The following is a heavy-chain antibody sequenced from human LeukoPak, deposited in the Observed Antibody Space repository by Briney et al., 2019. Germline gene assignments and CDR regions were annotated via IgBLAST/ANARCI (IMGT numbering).Heavy chain of an antibody. J-gene: IGHJ4*02. V-gene: IGHV6-1*01. CDR2: TYYRSKWYN. D-gene: IGHD4-17*01. CDR3: ARDRAVTTGSVDY. CDR1: GDSVSSNSAA. Sequence: SQTLSLTCAISGDSVSSNSAAWNWIRQSPSRGLEWLGRTYYRSKWYNDYAVSVKSRITINPDTSKNQFSLKLSSVTAADTAVYYCARDRAVTTGSVDYWGQGTLVTVSS.